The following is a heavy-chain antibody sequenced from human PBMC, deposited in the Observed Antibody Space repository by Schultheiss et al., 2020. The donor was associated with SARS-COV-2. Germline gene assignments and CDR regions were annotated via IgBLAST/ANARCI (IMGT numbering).Heavy chain of an antibody. Sequence: SETLSLTCAVSAYSISSDYFWGWIRQPPGKGLEWIGTLYHSGSTYYNPSLKSRVTISLDTSKNQFSLKLSSVTAADTAVYYCARGPFSGRGMDVWGQGTTVTVSS. CDR2: LYHSGST. V-gene: IGHV4-38-2*01. CDR1: AYSISSDYF. CDR3: ARGPFSGRGMDV. D-gene: IGHD6-25*01. J-gene: IGHJ6*02.